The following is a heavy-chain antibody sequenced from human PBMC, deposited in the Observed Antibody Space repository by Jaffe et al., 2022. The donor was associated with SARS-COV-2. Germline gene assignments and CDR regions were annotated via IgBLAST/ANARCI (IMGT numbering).Heavy chain of an antibody. Sequence: QLQLQESGPGLVKPSETLSLTCTVSGGSISSSSYYWGWIRQPPGKGLEWIGSIYYSGSTYYNPSLKSRVTISVDTSKNQFSLKLSSVTAADTAVYYCARQGIAAAGKGALDAFDIWGQGTMVTVSS. CDR3: ARQGIAAAGKGALDAFDI. D-gene: IGHD6-13*01. J-gene: IGHJ3*02. CDR1: GGSISSSSYY. V-gene: IGHV4-39*01. CDR2: IYYSGST.